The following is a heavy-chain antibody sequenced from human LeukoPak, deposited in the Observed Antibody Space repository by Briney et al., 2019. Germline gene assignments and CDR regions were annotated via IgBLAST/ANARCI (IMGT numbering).Heavy chain of an antibody. CDR3: AREGSYYGSGSYYIHWFDP. J-gene: IGHJ5*02. V-gene: IGHV4-31*03. CDR1: GGSISSGGYY. Sequence: SETLSLTCTVSGGSISSGGYYWSWIRQHPGKGLEWIGYIYYSGSTYYNPSLKSRVTISVDTSKNQFSLKLSSVTAADTAVYYCAREGSYYGSGSYYIHWFDPWGQGTLVTVSS. CDR2: IYYSGST. D-gene: IGHD3-10*01.